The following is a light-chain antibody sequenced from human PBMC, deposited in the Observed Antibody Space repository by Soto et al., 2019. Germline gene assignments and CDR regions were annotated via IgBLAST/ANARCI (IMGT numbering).Light chain of an antibody. Sequence: EIVLTQSPATLSLSPGERATLSCRASQSVSSYLAWYQHKPGQAPRLLFYDASNRATGIPARFSGSGSGTDFTLTISSLEPEDFAVYYCQQRSNWPPITFGQGTRLEIK. CDR3: QQRSNWPPIT. CDR2: DAS. CDR1: QSVSSY. J-gene: IGKJ5*01. V-gene: IGKV3-11*01.